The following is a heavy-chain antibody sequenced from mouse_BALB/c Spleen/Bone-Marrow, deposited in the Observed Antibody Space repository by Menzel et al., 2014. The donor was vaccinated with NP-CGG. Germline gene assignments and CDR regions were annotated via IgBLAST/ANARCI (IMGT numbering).Heavy chain of an antibody. CDR1: GFNIKDYY. D-gene: IGHD2-14*01. CDR3: VDYYRYEYYFDY. V-gene: IGHV14-1*02. CDR2: IDPENGNT. Sequence: EVQLQQSGAELVRPGALVKLSCKASGFNIKDYYMHWVKQRPEQGLEWIRWIDPENGNTIYDPKFQGKASITADTSSNTAYLQLSSLTSEDTAVYYCVDYYRYEYYFDYWGQGTTLTVSS. J-gene: IGHJ2*01.